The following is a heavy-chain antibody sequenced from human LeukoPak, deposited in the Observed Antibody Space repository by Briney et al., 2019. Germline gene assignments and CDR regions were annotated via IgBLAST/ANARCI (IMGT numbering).Heavy chain of an antibody. CDR2: MNPNSGNT. CDR3: ARVEEGYYYYYYMDV. D-gene: IGHD3-3*01. CDR1: GYSFTSYD. J-gene: IGHJ6*03. V-gene: IGHV1-8*02. Sequence: ASVKVSCKASGYSFTSYDINWVRQATGQGLEWMGWMNPNSGNTDYAQKLQGRVTMTTDTSTSTAYMELRSLRSDDTAVYYCARVEEGYYYYYYMDVWGKGTTVTVSS.